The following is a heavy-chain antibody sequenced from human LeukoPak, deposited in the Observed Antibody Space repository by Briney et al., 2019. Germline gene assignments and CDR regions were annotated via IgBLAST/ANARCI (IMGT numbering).Heavy chain of an antibody. CDR2: INSDGSST. D-gene: IGHD3-22*01. CDR3: AKARMIVVEDDAFDI. CDR1: GFTFSSYW. V-gene: IGHV3-74*01. Sequence: GGSLRLSCAASGFTFSSYWMHWVRQAPGKGLVWVSRINSDGSSTSYADSVKGRFTISRDNSKNTLYLQMNSLRAEDTAVYYCAKARMIVVEDDAFDIWGQGTMVTVSS. J-gene: IGHJ3*02.